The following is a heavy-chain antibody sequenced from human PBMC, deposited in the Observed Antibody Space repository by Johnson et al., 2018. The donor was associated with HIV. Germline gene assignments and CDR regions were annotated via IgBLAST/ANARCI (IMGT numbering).Heavy chain of an antibody. CDR1: GFTFSSYA. J-gene: IGHJ3*02. V-gene: IGHV3-30-3*01. CDR3: ARGGLHIQFLAFDAFDI. CDR2: ISYDGSNK. D-gene: IGHD4-11*01. Sequence: QVQLVESGGGVVQPGRSLRLSCAASGFTFSSYAMHWVRQAPGKGLEWVAVISYDGSNKYYADSVKGRFTISRDNSKNTLYLQMNSLRPEDTAVYFCARGGLHIQFLAFDAFDIWGQGTMVTVSS.